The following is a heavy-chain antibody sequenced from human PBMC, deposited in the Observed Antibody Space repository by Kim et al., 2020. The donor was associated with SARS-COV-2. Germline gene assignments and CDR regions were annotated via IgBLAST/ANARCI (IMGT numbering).Heavy chain of an antibody. J-gene: IGHJ6*01. D-gene: IGHD6-19*01. CDR2: IYHSGST. Sequence: SETLSLTCTVSGYSISSGYYWGWIRQPPGKGLEWIGSIYHSGSTYYNPSLKSRVTISVDTSKNQFSLKLSSVTAADTAVYYCARDGEQWLVHPDYYYYG. CDR3: ARDGEQWLVHPDYYYYG. V-gene: IGHV4-38-2*02. CDR1: GYSISSGYY.